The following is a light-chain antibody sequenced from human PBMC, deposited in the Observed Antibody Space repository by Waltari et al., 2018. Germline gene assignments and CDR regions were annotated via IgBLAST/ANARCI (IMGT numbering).Light chain of an antibody. CDR3: SSFAGRNTL. V-gene: IGLV2-8*01. CDR2: EVT. Sequence: QSALTQPPSASGSPGQSLTISCTGTSTDVCAYKYVSWYQQHPGKAPKLIIYEVTERPSGVSDRFSGSKSGNTASLTVSGLQADDEADYYCSSFAGRNTLFGGGTKLTVL. J-gene: IGLJ2*01. CDR1: STDVCAYKY.